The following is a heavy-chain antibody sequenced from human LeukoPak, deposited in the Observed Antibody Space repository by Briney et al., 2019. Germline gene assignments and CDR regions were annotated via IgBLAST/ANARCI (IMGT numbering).Heavy chain of an antibody. CDR3: ARDLWAETGTLWSSYYYYYGMDV. V-gene: IGHV1-18*01. D-gene: IGHD5-18*01. CDR1: GYTFTSYG. J-gene: IGHJ6*02. CDR2: ISAYNDNT. Sequence: GASVKVSCKASGYTFTSYGISWVRQAPGQGLEWLGWISAYNDNTNYAQKVQGRVTMTTDTSTSTAYMELRSLRSDDTAVYYCARDLWAETGTLWSSYYYYYGMDVWGQGTTVTVSS.